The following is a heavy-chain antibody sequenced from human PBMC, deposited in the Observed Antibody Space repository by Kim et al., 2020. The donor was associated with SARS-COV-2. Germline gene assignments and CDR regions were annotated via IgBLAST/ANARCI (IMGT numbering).Heavy chain of an antibody. CDR2: INHSGST. Sequence: TLSLTCAVYGGSFSGYYWSWIRQPPGKGLEWIGEINHSGSTNYNPSLTSRVTISVDTSKNQFSLKLSSVTAADTAVYYCARGRLYYYDSSGNGYYYYMDVWGKGTTVTVSS. CDR1: GGSFSGYY. V-gene: IGHV4-34*01. J-gene: IGHJ6*03. D-gene: IGHD3-22*01. CDR3: ARGRLYYYDSSGNGYYYYMDV.